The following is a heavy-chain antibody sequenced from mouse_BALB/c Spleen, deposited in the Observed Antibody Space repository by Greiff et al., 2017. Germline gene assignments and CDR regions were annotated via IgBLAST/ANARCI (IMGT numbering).Heavy chain of an antibody. J-gene: IGHJ4*01. CDR2: ISIYYDNT. D-gene: IGHD2-4*01. CDR1: GYTFTDYA. Sequence: VQLQQSGPELVRPGESVKISCKGSGYTFTDYAMHWVKQSHAKSLEWIGVISIYYDNTNYNQKFKGKATMTVDKSSSTAYMELARLTSEDSAIYYCAREKGYDYGAMDYWGQGTSVTVSS. V-gene: IGHV1-67*01. CDR3: AREKGYDYGAMDY.